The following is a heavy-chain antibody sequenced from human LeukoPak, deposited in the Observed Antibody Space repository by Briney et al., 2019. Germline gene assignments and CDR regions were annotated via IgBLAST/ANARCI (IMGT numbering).Heavy chain of an antibody. CDR2: MNPNSGNT. CDR1: GYTFTSSD. D-gene: IGHD2-15*01. Sequence: ASVKVSCKASGYTFTSSDINWVRQATGQGLEWMGWMNPNSGNTGYAQKFQGRVTVTRNTSISTAYMELSSLRSEDTAVYYCARVYWDNWFDPWGQGTLVTVSS. J-gene: IGHJ5*02. V-gene: IGHV1-8*01. CDR3: ARVYWDNWFDP.